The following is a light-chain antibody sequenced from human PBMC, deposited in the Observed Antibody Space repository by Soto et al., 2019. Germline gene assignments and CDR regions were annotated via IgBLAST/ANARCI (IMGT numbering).Light chain of an antibody. J-gene: IGKJ3*01. CDR2: GAS. CDR3: QQYNNWVFT. V-gene: IGKV3-15*01. Sequence: EIVMTQSPATLSVSPGERATLSCRASQSVSSNLAWYQQKPGQAPRILIYGASTRATGIPARFSGSGSGTEFTLTISSLQSEDFAVYYCQQYNNWVFTFGPGLKVDVK. CDR1: QSVSSN.